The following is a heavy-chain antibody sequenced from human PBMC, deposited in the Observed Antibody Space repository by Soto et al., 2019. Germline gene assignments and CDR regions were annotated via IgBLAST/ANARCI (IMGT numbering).Heavy chain of an antibody. J-gene: IGHJ4*02. V-gene: IGHV3-30*18. CDR3: AKAGLMYYYDTSGYPFDY. D-gene: IGHD3-22*01. CDR2: ISYDGNNK. CDR1: GFTFSAYG. Sequence: GGSLRLSCAASGFTFSAYGMHWARQAPGKGLEWVAVISYDGNNKYYADSVKGRFSISRDNSKNTLYLQMDSLRAEDTAVYYCAKAGLMYYYDTSGYPFDYWGQGTLVTVSS.